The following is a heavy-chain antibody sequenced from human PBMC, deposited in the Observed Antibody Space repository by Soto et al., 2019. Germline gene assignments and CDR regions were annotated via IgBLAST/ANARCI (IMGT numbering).Heavy chain of an antibody. D-gene: IGHD2-2*01. CDR2: VFFDGNRQ. J-gene: IGHJ4*02. CDR3: ARRHREVPALIGDYFDY. CDR1: GFTFSPFA. Sequence: QVQLVESGGGVVQPGKSLTLSCAASGFTFSPFAMHWVRQPPGKGLEWVAVVFFDGNRQYFSDSVKGRFTISRDNSKNTVSLHMNSLRDDDSALYYCARRHREVPALIGDYFDYWGQGTLVTVSS. V-gene: IGHV3-30*04.